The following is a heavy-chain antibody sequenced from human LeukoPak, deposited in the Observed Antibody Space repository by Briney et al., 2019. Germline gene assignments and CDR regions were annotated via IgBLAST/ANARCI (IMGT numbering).Heavy chain of an antibody. D-gene: IGHD3-10*01. Sequence: GGSLRLSCAASGFSFSSYWMHWVRHDPEKGLVWVSCLNSDGSITNYADSVKGRFTISRDNTKNTLYLQMNSLRLEDTAVYYCVRDGLLWFGGATWGQGTTVTVSS. CDR1: GFSFSSYW. CDR3: VRDGLLWFGGAT. J-gene: IGHJ3*01. V-gene: IGHV3-74*01. CDR2: LNSDGSIT.